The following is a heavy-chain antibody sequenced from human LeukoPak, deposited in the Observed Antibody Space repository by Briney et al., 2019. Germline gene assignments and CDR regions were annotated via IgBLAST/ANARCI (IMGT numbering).Heavy chain of an antibody. V-gene: IGHV1-69*02. CDR1: GGTFSSYT. CDR3: ASFYSSSSYFDY. J-gene: IGHJ4*02. Sequence: ASVEVSCKXSGGTFSSYTISWVRQAPGQGLEWMGRIIPILGIANYAQKFQGRVTITADKSTSTAYMELSSLRSEDTAVYYCASFYSSSSYFDYWGQGTLVTVSS. CDR2: IIPILGIA. D-gene: IGHD6-6*01.